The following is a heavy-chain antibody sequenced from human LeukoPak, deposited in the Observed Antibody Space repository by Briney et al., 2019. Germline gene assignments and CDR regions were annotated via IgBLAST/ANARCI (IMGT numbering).Heavy chain of an antibody. CDR2: ISYDGSNK. J-gene: IGHJ6*03. CDR1: GFTFSSYG. D-gene: IGHD6-13*01. V-gene: IGHV3-30*03. Sequence: GGSLRLSCAASGFTFSSYGMHWVRQAPGKGLEWVAVISYDGSNKYYADSVKGRFTISRDNSKNTLYLQMNSLRAEDTAVYYCARDGQHGYYYYMDVWGKGTTVTVSS. CDR3: ARDGQHGYYYYMDV.